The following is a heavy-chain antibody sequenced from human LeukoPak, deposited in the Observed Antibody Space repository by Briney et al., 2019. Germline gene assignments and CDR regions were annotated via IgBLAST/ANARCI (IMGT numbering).Heavy chain of an antibody. V-gene: IGHV3-21*01. D-gene: IGHD4/OR15-4a*01. CDR3: ARGGAYYYYMDV. CDR2: ITSSGTYI. CDR1: GFTFSSYN. J-gene: IGHJ6*03. Sequence: GGSLRLSCAASGFTFSSYNMNWVRQAPGKALEWVSSITSSGTYIFYADSVKGRFTISRDNAKNSLYLQMNSLRAEDTAVYYCARGGAYYYYMDVWGKGTTVTVSS.